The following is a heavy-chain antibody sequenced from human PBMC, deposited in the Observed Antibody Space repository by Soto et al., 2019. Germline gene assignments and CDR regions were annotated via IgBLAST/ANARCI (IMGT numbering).Heavy chain of an antibody. V-gene: IGHV1-3*01. CDR1: GYTFTSYA. CDR2: INAGNGNT. D-gene: IGHD2-8*01. J-gene: IGHJ3*02. Sequence: GASVKVSCKASGYTFTSYAMHWVRQAPGQRLEWMGWINAGNGNTKYSQKLQGRVTITRDTSASTAYMELSSLRSEDTAVYYCAREGCTNGICYDNAFDIWGQGTMVTVSS. CDR3: AREGCTNGICYDNAFDI.